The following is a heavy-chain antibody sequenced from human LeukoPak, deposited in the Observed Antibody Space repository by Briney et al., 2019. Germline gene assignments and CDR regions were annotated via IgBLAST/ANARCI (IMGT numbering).Heavy chain of an antibody. Sequence: PSETLSLTCAVSGGSISSSNWWSWIRQPPGKGLEWIGYIYDSGSTNYNPSLKSRVTISVDTSKNQFSLKLSSVTAADMAVYYCARVGGTNYYYYGMDVWGQGTMVTVSS. J-gene: IGHJ6*02. CDR2: IYDSGST. D-gene: IGHD3-10*01. CDR1: GGSISSSNW. CDR3: ARVGGTNYYYYGMDV. V-gene: IGHV4-61*01.